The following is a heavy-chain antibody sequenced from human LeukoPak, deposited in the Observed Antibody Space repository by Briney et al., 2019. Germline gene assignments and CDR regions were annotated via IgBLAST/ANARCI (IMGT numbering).Heavy chain of an antibody. J-gene: IGHJ3*02. V-gene: IGHV4-4*07. D-gene: IGHD6-13*01. CDR3: ARDRSSWYLAGAFDI. Sequence: PSETLSLTCTVSGGSISSYYWSWIRQPAGKGLEWIGRIYTSGSTNYNPSLKSRVTMSVDTSKNQFSLKLSSVTAADTAMYYCARDRSSWYLAGAFDIWGQGTMVTVSS. CDR2: IYTSGST. CDR1: GGSISSYY.